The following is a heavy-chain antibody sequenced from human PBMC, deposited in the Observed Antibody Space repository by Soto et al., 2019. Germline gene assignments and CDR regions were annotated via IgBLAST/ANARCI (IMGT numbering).Heavy chain of an antibody. CDR1: GFTVSSYY. CDR2: IYSDGRT. D-gene: IGHD1-26*01. CDR3: ARGGTGATGGIY. V-gene: IGHV3-66*01. J-gene: IGHJ4*02. Sequence: EVQLVESGGGLVQPGGSLRLSCAASGFTVSSYYMSWVRQAPGKGLEWVSVIYSDGRTYYADFVKGRFTISRDNSKNTRYLQMSSLRAEDTAVYYCARGGTGATGGIYWGQGTLVTVSS.